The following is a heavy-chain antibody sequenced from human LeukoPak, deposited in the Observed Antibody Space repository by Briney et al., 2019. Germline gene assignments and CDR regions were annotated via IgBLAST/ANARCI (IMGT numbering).Heavy chain of an antibody. Sequence: GASVKVSCKASGYTFTSYAMNWVRQAPGQGLEWMGWINPNSGGTNYAQKFQGRVTMTRDTSISTAYMELSRLRSDDTAVYYCAREPVEIVAFDIWGQGTMVTVSS. CDR1: GYTFTSYA. V-gene: IGHV1-2*02. CDR3: AREPVEIVAFDI. CDR2: INPNSGGT. D-gene: IGHD5-24*01. J-gene: IGHJ3*02.